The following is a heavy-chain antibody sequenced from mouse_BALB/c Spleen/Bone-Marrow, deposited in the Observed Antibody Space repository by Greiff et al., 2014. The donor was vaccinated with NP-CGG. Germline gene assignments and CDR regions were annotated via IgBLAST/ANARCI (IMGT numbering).Heavy chain of an antibody. V-gene: IGHV1S81*02. CDR3: ARWGFDY. CDR2: INPSNGRT. CDR1: GYTFTSYW. Sequence: VQLQQSGAELVKPGASVKLSCKASGYTFTSYWMYWVKQRPRQGLEWIGEINPSNGRTIYNEKFKSKATLTVDKSSSTAYMQLSSLTSEDSAVYYCARWGFDYWGQGTTLTVSS. J-gene: IGHJ2*01.